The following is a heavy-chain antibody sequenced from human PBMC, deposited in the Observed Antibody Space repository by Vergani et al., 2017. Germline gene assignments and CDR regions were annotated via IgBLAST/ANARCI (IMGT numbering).Heavy chain of an antibody. Sequence: QVQLVQSGAEVKKPGSSVKVSCKASGGTFSSYAISWVRQAPGQGLEWMGWINTNTGNPTYAQGFTGRFVFSLDTSVSTAYLQISSLKAEDTAVYYCARDLPDNGSGSYYPFDYWGQGTLVTVSS. CDR1: GGTFSSYA. J-gene: IGHJ4*02. CDR2: INTNTGNP. V-gene: IGHV7-4-1*02. D-gene: IGHD3-10*01. CDR3: ARDLPDNGSGSYYPFDY.